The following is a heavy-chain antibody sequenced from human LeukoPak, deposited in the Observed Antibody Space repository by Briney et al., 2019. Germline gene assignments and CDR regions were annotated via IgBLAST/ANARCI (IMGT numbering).Heavy chain of an antibody. V-gene: IGHV1-46*01. D-gene: IGHD3-22*01. Sequence: ASVKVSCKASGYTFTSYYMHWVRQAPGQGLEWMGIINPSGGSTSYAQKFQGSVTMTRDTSTSTVYMELSSLRSEDTAVYYCARGSRWYYDSSGYLYWGQGTLVTVSS. CDR1: GYTFTSYY. CDR2: INPSGGST. J-gene: IGHJ4*02. CDR3: ARGSRWYYDSSGYLY.